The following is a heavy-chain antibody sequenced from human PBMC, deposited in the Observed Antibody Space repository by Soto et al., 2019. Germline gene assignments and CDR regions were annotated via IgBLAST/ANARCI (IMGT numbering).Heavy chain of an antibody. Sequence: VASVKVSCKASGGTFSSYAISWVRQAPGQGLEWMGGIIPIFGTANYAQKFQGRVTITADESTSTAYMELSSLRSEDTAVYYCAREEGAVAGTFYFDYWGQGTLVTVSS. CDR1: GGTFSSYA. D-gene: IGHD6-19*01. CDR2: IIPIFGTA. J-gene: IGHJ4*02. CDR3: AREEGAVAGTFYFDY. V-gene: IGHV1-69*13.